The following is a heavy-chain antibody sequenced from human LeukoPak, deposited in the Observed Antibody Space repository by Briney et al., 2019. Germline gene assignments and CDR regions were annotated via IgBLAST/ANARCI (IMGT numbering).Heavy chain of an antibody. CDR1: GGSISSYY. D-gene: IGHD3-22*01. CDR2: IYTSGST. V-gene: IGHV4-4*07. J-gene: IGHJ4*02. Sequence: SETLSLTCTVSGGSISSYYWSWNRQPAGKGLEWIGRIYTSGSTNYNPSLKSRVTISVDTSKNQFSLKLSSVTAADTAVYYCVGESEYYDSRGYYKQFDYWGQGTLVTVSS. CDR3: VGESEYYDSRGYYKQFDY.